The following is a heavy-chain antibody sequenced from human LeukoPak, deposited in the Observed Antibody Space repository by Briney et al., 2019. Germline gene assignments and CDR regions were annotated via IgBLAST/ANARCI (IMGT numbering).Heavy chain of an antibody. V-gene: IGHV3-23*01. CDR2: ISGGGGST. CDR1: GFTFSDYY. J-gene: IGHJ4*02. CDR3: AKGGKWDVTPFDY. D-gene: IGHD1-26*01. Sequence: GGSLRLSCAASGFTFSDYYMTWVRQAPGKGLEWVSTISGGGGSTYYADSVKGRFTTSRDNSKNTLYLQVNSLRAEDTAVYYCAKGGKWDVTPFDYWGQGTLVTVSS.